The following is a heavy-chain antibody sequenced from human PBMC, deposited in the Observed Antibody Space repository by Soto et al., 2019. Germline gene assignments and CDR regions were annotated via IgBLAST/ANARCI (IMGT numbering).Heavy chain of an antibody. CDR3: AKSPHGYGRDV. V-gene: IGHV5-51*01. Sequence: GESLKISCKGPGYSFSNYWINWVRQMPGKGLEWVGIIFFVYFYTRYSTSFQGLVTMSADKSIITAFWQWSSLKASDTAIYFCAKSPHGYGRDVWGQGTTVTVSS. CDR1: GYSFSNYW. J-gene: IGHJ6*02. D-gene: IGHD3-22*01. CDR2: IFFVYFYT.